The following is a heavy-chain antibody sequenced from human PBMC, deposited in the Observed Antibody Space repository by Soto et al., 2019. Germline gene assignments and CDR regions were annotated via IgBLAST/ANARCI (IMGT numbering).Heavy chain of an antibody. Sequence: QIQLVQSGPEVTKPGASVKVSCKTSGYNFTDFSITWVRQAPGQGLEWMGWVSPYYGNTKYTEKFQDRVTMTADTSTNTVYLELRTLTSDDTAIYYCARKVLLCDLWGQGTLVTVSS. D-gene: IGHD3-10*01. J-gene: IGHJ4*02. CDR2: VSPYYGNT. CDR1: GYNFTDFS. CDR3: ARKVLLCDL. V-gene: IGHV1-18*01.